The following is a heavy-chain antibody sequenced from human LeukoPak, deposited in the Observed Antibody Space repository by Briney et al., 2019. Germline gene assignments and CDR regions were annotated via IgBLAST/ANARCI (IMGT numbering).Heavy chain of an antibody. CDR1: GGSFSGYY. Sequence: SETLSLTCAVYGGSFSGYYWSWIRQPPGKGLEWIGELNRRGTTNHRPSLKSRLTISVDTSNNPFPLKLSSVTAADTAVYYCARERIRRVISFDYWGQGTLVTVSS. CDR3: ARERIRRVISFDY. D-gene: IGHD3-10*01. J-gene: IGHJ4*02. CDR2: LNRRGTT. V-gene: IGHV4-34*01.